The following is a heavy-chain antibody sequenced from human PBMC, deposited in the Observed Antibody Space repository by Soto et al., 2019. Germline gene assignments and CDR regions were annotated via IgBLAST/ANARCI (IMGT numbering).Heavy chain of an antibody. D-gene: IGHD3-3*01. CDR3: ARVSNIYYGSLDF. CDR2: IYHSGST. Sequence: SETLSLTCAVSGGSISSGGYSWSWMRQPPGKGLEWIGYIYHSGSTYYNPSLKSRVTISVDRSKNHFSLKLSSVTAADTAVYFCARVSNIYYGSLDFWGQGTLVTVSS. J-gene: IGHJ4*02. V-gene: IGHV4-30-2*01. CDR1: GGSISSGGYS.